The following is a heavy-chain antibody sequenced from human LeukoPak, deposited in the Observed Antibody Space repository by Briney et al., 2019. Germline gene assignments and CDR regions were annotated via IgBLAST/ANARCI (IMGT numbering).Heavy chain of an antibody. CDR1: GGTFSSYA. Sequence: ASVKVSCKASGGTFSSYAISWVRQAPGQGLEWMGGIIPIFGTANYAQKFQGRVTITADESTSTAYMELSSLRSEDTAVYYCANLPAAHPDYYYGMDVWGQGTTVTVSS. D-gene: IGHD2-2*01. J-gene: IGHJ6*02. V-gene: IGHV1-69*13. CDR3: ANLPAAHPDYYYGMDV. CDR2: IIPIFGTA.